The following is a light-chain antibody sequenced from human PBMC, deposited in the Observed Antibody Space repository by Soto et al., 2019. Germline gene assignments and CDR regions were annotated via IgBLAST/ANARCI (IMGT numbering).Light chain of an antibody. Sequence: QSVLTQPPSVSGAPGQRVTISCTGSSSNIGADFDVHWYQQLPGTAPKLLIFGDTNRPSGVPDRFSGSKSGTSASLAITGLQAEDEADYYCQSYDNGLSAYVVFGGGTKLTVL. CDR2: GDT. CDR3: QSYDNGLSAYVV. CDR1: SSNIGADFD. V-gene: IGLV1-40*01. J-gene: IGLJ2*01.